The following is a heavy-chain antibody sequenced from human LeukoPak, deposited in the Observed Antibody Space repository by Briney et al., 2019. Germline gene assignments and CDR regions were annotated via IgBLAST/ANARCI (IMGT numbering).Heavy chain of an antibody. CDR3: ARAYGSSWFNF. CDR1: GFTFSSYS. J-gene: IGHJ4*02. V-gene: IGHV3-21*01. Sequence: GGSLRLSCAASGFTFSSYSMHWVRQAPGKGLEWVSSISSSSSYIYYADSVKGRFTISRDNDKNSLDLQMNSLRAEDTAVYYCARAYGSSWFNFWGQGTLVTVSS. CDR2: ISSSSSYI. D-gene: IGHD6-13*01.